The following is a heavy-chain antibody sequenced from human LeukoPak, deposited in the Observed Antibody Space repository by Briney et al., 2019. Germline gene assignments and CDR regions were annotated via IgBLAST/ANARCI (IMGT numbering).Heavy chain of an antibody. J-gene: IGHJ4*02. CDR1: GFTFSSYG. D-gene: IGHD1-1*01. CDR3: AKGLVGYMDY. V-gene: IGHV3-30*02. CDR2: IKYDGSNQ. Sequence: GGSLRLSCAASGFTFSSYGMHWVRQAPGKGLEWVAFIKYDGSNQYYVDSVKGRFTISRDSSKNTLYLQMNSLRLEDTAVYYCAKGLVGYMDYWGKETLVTVSS.